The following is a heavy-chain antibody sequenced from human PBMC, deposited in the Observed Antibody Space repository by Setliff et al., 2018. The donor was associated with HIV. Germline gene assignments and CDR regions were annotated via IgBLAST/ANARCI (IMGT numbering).Heavy chain of an antibody. CDR1: GFTFSSYG. CDR3: AKARGLATVPYYYYYMDV. D-gene: IGHD2-2*01. CDR2: IWYDGSNK. Sequence: GESLTISCAASGFTFSSYGMHWVRQAPGKGLEWVAVIWYDGSNKYYADSVKGRFTISRDNSKNTLYLQMNSLRAEDTAVYYCAKARGLATVPYYYYYMDVWGKGTTVTVSS. V-gene: IGHV3-33*06. J-gene: IGHJ6*03.